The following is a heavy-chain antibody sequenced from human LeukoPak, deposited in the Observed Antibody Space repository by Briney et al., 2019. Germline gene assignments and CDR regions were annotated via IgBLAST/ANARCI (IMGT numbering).Heavy chain of an antibody. CDR2: TRYDGSNE. CDR3: AKDSTWIQLEGYFDY. V-gene: IGHV3-30*02. Sequence: GGSLRLSCSASGFTFSSYGIRWVRQAPGKGLEWVAFTRYDGSNEYYSDSVKGRFTISRDNSRNTVYLQINSLRADDTAVYYCAKDSTWIQLEGYFDYWGQGTLVTVSS. J-gene: IGHJ4*02. CDR1: GFTFSSYG. D-gene: IGHD5-18*01.